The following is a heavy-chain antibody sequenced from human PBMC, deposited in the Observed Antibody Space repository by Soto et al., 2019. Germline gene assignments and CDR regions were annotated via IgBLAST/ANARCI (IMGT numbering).Heavy chain of an antibody. D-gene: IGHD3-3*02. J-gene: IGHJ4*02. Sequence: QVQLQGSGPGLVKPSQTLSLTCTVSGGSINIGGYYWSWIRQHPGKGLEWIGYIYYSGSTFYNPSLKSRVTISFDTSKNQFSLKLNSVTAADTALYYCARTAWHFFDYWGQGTLVTVSS. V-gene: IGHV4-31*03. CDR3: ARTAWHFFDY. CDR1: GGSINIGGYY. CDR2: IYYSGST.